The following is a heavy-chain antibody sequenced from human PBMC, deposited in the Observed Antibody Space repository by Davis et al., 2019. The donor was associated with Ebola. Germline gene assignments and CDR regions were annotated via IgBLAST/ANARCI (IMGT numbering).Heavy chain of an antibody. CDR1: GFSFSYYG. Sequence: PGGSLRLSCAASGFSFSYYGMHWVRQAPGKGLEWVAVIWFDGSNKYYADSVKGRFTISRDNSKNTLYLQMNSLRAEDTAVYYCASGSYYYDSSGYYGTVPARYWGQGTLVTVSS. V-gene: IGHV3-33*01. CDR3: ASGSYYYDSSGYYGTVPARY. CDR2: IWFDGSNK. J-gene: IGHJ4*02. D-gene: IGHD3-22*01.